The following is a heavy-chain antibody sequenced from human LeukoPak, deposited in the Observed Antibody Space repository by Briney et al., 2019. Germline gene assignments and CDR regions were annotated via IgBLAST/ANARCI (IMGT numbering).Heavy chain of an antibody. Sequence: PSETLSLTCTVSGGSISNKYWSWIRQPPGKGLEWIGYIYYSGSTNYNPSLKSRVTISVDTSKNQFSLKLSSVTAADTAVYYCARVLYYYDSSGYYYYYYMDVWGKGTTVTISS. CDR1: GGSISNKY. CDR3: ARVLYYYDSSGYYYYYYMDV. D-gene: IGHD3-22*01. CDR2: IYYSGST. J-gene: IGHJ6*03. V-gene: IGHV4-59*08.